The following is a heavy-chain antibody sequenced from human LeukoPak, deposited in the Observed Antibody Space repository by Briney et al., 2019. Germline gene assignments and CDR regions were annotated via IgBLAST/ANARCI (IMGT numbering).Heavy chain of an antibody. D-gene: IGHD5-18*01. CDR2: IYYSGST. Sequence: SETLSLTCAVSGGSISSYYWSWIRQPPGKGLEWIGYIYYSGSTNYNPSLKSRVTISVDTSKNHFSLKLSSVTAADTAVYYCARGRGYSYSPYYMDVWGKGTTVTISS. CDR3: ARGRGYSYSPYYMDV. CDR1: GGSISSYY. J-gene: IGHJ6*03. V-gene: IGHV4-59*01.